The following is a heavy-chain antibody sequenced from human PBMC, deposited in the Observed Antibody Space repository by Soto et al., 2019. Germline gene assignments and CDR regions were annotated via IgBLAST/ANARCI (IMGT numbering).Heavy chain of an antibody. CDR3: ARGGDYYPSNWFDP. Sequence: SETLSLTCTVSSGSISNGGYYWTWIRQHPGKGLEWIGYIYNSGSTYYNPSLKSRLTISVDTSKNQFSLKLRSVTAADTAVYFCARGGDYYPSNWFDPWGQGTLVTVSS. CDR1: SGSISNGGYY. V-gene: IGHV4-31*03. CDR2: IYNSGST. D-gene: IGHD3-3*01. J-gene: IGHJ5*02.